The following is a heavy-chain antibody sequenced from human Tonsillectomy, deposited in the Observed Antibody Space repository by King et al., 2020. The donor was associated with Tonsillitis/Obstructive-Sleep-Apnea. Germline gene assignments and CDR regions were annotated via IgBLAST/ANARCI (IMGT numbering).Heavy chain of an antibody. D-gene: IGHD5-12*01. J-gene: IGHJ4*02. CDR1: GGSFSGYY. CDR3: AKTGPVVATTRDDY. V-gene: IGHV4-34*01. CDR2: INHSGST. Sequence: VQLQQWGAGLLKPSETLSLTCTVYGGSFSGYYWSWIRQPPGKGLEWIGEINHSGSTNYNPSLKSRVTISADTSKNKFSLKLCSVTAADTAVYYCAKTGPVVATTRDDYWGQGTLVTVSS.